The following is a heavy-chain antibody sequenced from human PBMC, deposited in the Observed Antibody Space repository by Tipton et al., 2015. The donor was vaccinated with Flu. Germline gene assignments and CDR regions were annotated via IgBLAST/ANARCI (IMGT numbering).Heavy chain of an antibody. V-gene: IGHV4-38-2*02. D-gene: IGHD6-19*01. J-gene: IGHJ4*02. CDR1: GYSISSGYY. CDR2: IYHSGST. Sequence: TLSLTCTVSGYSISSGYYWGWIRQPPGKGPEWIGSIYHSGSTYYNPSLKSRVTISVDTSKNQFSLKLSSVTAADTAVYYCTRGPEQWLVNPHYFDYWGQGTRVTVSS. CDR3: TRGPEQWLVNPHYFDY.